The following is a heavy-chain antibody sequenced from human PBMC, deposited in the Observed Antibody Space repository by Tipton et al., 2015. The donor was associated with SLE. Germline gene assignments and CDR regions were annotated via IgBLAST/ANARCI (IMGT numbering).Heavy chain of an antibody. D-gene: IGHD4-17*01. J-gene: IGHJ6*02. CDR1: GFTFSIYA. CDR3: ARALGDYGYYYGMDV. Sequence: SLRLSCAASGFTFSIYAMHWVRQAPGKGLEWVAVISYDGSNKYYADSVKGRFTISRDNSKNTLYLQMNSLRAEDTAVYYCARALGDYGYYYGMDVWGQGTTVTVSS. V-gene: IGHV3-30*04. CDR2: ISYDGSNK.